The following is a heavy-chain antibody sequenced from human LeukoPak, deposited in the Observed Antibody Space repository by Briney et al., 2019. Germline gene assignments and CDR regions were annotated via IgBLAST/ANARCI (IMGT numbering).Heavy chain of an antibody. CDR3: ARDRLGYCSGGSCYSGSDI. D-gene: IGHD2-15*01. V-gene: IGHV1-69*01. CDR2: IIPIFGTA. J-gene: IGHJ3*02. Sequence: SVKVSCKASGGTFSSYAISWVRQAPGQGLEWMGGIIPIFGTANYAQKFQGRVTITADESTSTAYMELSSLRSEDTAVYYCARDRLGYCSGGSCYSGSDIWGQGTMVTVSS. CDR1: GGTFSSYA.